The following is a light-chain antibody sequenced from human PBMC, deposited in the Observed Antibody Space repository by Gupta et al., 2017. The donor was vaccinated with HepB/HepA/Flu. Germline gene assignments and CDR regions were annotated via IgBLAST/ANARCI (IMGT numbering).Light chain of an antibody. V-gene: IGLV2-14*03. CDR2: DVS. CDR1: RSDVGGSKF. Sequence: QSALTQPASVSGSPGQSITLSCTGTRSDVGGSKFVTWYQQHPGKAPKLMLYDVSNRPSGVSNRFSGSKSGNTASLTISGLQAQDEADYYCTSYTTTNTWVFGGGTKLTVL. CDR3: TSYTTTNTWV. J-gene: IGLJ3*02.